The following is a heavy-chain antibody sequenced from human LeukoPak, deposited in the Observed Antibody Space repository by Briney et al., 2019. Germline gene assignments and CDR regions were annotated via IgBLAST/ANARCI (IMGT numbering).Heavy chain of an antibody. CDR3: GEQLVPKI. CDR2: TSGSGVST. J-gene: IGHJ4*02. D-gene: IGHD6-13*01. V-gene: IGHV3-23*01. Sequence: PGGSLRLSCAASGFTFSNAWMNWVRQAPGKGLEWVSATSGSGVSTYYADSVKGRFTISRDNSKNTLYLQMNSLRAEDTAVYYCGEQLVPKIRGQGTLVTVSS. CDR1: GFTFSNAW.